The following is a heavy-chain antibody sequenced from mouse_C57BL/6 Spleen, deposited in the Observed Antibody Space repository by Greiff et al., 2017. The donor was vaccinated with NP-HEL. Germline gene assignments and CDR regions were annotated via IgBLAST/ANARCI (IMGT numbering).Heavy chain of an antibody. CDR1: GFTFSDFY. D-gene: IGHD2-4*01. Sequence: EVHLVESGGGLVQSGRSLRLSCATSGFTFSDFYMEWVRQAPGKGLEWIAASRNKANDYTTEYSASVKGRFIVSRDTSQSILYLQMNALRAEDTAIYYCARDAPYDYDDGYYAMDYWGQGTSVTVSS. CDR2: SRNKANDYTT. CDR3: ARDAPYDYDDGYYAMDY. J-gene: IGHJ4*01. V-gene: IGHV7-1*01.